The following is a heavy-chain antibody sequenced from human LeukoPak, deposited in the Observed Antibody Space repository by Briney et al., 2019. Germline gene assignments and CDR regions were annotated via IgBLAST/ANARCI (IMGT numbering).Heavy chain of an antibody. D-gene: IGHD5-24*01. CDR2: ISSSSSYI. V-gene: IGHV3-21*01. CDR3: ARDHDMATTYDY. Sequence: GGSLRLSCAASGFTFSSYSMNWVRQAPGKGLEWVSSISSSSSYICYADSVKGRFTISRDNAKNSLYLQMNSLRAEDTAVYYCARDHDMATTYDYWGQGTLVTVSS. CDR1: GFTFSSYS. J-gene: IGHJ4*02.